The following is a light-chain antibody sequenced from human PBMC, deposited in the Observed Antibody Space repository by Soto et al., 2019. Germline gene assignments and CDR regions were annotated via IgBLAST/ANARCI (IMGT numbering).Light chain of an antibody. J-gene: IGKJ5*01. V-gene: IGKV3-20*01. CDR1: ESIINDY. CDR2: ATS. CDR3: QQYGRSPL. Sequence: EFVLTQSPGTLSLSPGETATLSCRASESIINDYSAWYQQRPGQPPRLLIHATSKRAPGIPDRFSGSGSGTDFTLTVRRLEPEDFAVYYCQQYGRSPLFGQGTRLEIK.